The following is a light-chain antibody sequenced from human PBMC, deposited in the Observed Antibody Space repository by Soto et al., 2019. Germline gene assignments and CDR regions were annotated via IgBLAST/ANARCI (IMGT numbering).Light chain of an antibody. CDR3: QEYDNLSPVT. CDR1: QDISNY. V-gene: IGKV1-33*01. CDR2: DAS. J-gene: IGKJ4*01. Sequence: DIQMTQSPSSLSASVGDRVTITCQASQDISNYLNWYQQKPGKAPKLLIYDASNLETGVPSRFSGSGSGTDFTFTIRSLQPEDIATYYCQEYDNLSPVTFGGGTKVEIK.